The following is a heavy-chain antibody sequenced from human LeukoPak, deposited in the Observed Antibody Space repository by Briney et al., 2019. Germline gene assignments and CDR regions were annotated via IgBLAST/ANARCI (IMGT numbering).Heavy chain of an antibody. Sequence: PGGSLRLSCAASGFTFSSYAMSWVRQAPGKGLEWVSAISGSGGSTYYADPVKRRFTISRDNSKNTLYLQMNSLRAEDTAVYYCARTQWLVFGDYWGQGTLVTVSS. V-gene: IGHV3-23*01. CDR1: GFTFSSYA. J-gene: IGHJ4*02. CDR3: ARTQWLVFGDY. D-gene: IGHD6-19*01. CDR2: ISGSGGST.